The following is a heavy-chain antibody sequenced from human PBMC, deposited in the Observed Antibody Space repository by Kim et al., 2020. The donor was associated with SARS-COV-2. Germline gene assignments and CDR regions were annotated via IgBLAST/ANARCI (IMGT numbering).Heavy chain of an antibody. Sequence: GGSLRLSCAASGFTFSSYAMHWVRQAPGKGLEWVAVISYDGSNKYYADSVKGRFTISRDNSKNTLYLQMNSLRAEDTAVYYCAREEPFNSRGLVSYFDYWGQGTLVTVSS. CDR3: AREEPFNSRGLVSYFDY. D-gene: IGHD6-13*01. J-gene: IGHJ4*02. CDR1: GFTFSSYA. V-gene: IGHV3-30-3*01. CDR2: ISYDGSNK.